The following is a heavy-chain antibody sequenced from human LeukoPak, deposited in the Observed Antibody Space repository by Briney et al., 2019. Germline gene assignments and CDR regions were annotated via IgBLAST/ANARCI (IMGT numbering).Heavy chain of an antibody. D-gene: IGHD3-10*01. Sequence: GGSLSLSCPASGFTFSSYGMQWVRQAPGEGREWVAAILYVGSDKYYTDSKKGRFTLSRVNSENALYLQMNNLRSEDTAIYYCARDRGWFAHDYWGQGTLVTVSS. J-gene: IGHJ4*02. V-gene: IGHV3-30*03. CDR2: ILYVGSDK. CDR3: ARDRGWFAHDY. CDR1: GFTFSSYG.